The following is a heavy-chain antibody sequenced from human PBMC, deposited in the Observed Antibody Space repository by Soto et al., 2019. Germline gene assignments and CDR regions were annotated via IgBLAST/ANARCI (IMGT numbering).Heavy chain of an antibody. CDR2: LRGSGGST. CDR1: GFTFSSYA. J-gene: IGHJ6*02. V-gene: IGHV3-23*01. CDR3: AKDRWYCSSASCSPGGPDV. D-gene: IGHD2-2*01. Sequence: GGSLRLSCAASGFTFSSYAMSWVRQAPGKGLEWVSALRGSGGSTYYADSVKGRFTISRDNSKNTLYLQMNSLGAEDTAVYYCAKDRWYCSSASCSPGGPDVWGQGTTVTVSS.